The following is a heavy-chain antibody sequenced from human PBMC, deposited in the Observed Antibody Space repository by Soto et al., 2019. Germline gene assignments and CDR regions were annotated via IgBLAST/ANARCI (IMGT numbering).Heavy chain of an antibody. V-gene: IGHV1-46*01. CDR1: GNTFTNYY. J-gene: IGHJ4*02. D-gene: IGHD3-10*01. CDR2: INPSGGTT. CDR3: ARGGSGSYVHCFDY. Sequence: QVQLEQSGAEVKKPGASVRVSCKSSGNTFTNYYIHWVRQAPGQGLEWMGTINPSGGTTGYAQRLQGRLTVTRDTSTGIVYMELSTLRSDDTAVYYCARGGSGSYVHCFDYWGQGTLVTVSS.